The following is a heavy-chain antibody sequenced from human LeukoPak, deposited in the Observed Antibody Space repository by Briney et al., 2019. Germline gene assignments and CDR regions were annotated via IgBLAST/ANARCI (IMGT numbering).Heavy chain of an antibody. CDR3: ARALDYGDYVDY. CDR1: GYTFTSYD. CDR2: INPNSGGT. Sequence: ASVKVSCKASGYTFTSYDINWVRQATGQGLEWMGRINPNSGGTNYAQKFQGRVTMTRDTSISTAYMELSRLRSDDTAVYYCARALDYGDYVDYWGQGTLVTVSS. J-gene: IGHJ4*02. V-gene: IGHV1-2*06. D-gene: IGHD4-17*01.